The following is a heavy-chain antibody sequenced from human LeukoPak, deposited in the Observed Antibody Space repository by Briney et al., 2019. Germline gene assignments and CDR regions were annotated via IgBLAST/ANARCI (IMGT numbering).Heavy chain of an antibody. CDR2: TYYGSKWYN. D-gene: IGHD3-10*01. CDR1: GDSVSSNSAA. J-gene: IGHJ5*02. CDR3: ARGEYYGSGRFYNWFDP. Sequence: SQTLSLTCAISGDSVSSNSAAWNWIRQSPSRGLEWLGRTYYGSKWYNDYAVSVKSRITINPDTSKNQFSLQLNSVTPEDTAVYYCARGEYYGSGRFYNWFDPWGQGTLVTVSS. V-gene: IGHV6-1*01.